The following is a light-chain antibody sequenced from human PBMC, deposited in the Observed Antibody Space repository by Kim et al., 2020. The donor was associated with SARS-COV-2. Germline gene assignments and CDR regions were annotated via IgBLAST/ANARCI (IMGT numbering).Light chain of an antibody. CDR1: SRRSYY. CDR2: GKN. Sequence: AVGQTVRSTCQGDSRRSYYASWYQQKPGQAPVVVIYGKNDRLSGIPDRFSGSRSGSTASLTITGAQAEDEADYYCNSRDSTTNQLIFGGGTQLTVL. CDR3: NSRDSTTNQLI. V-gene: IGLV3-19*01. J-gene: IGLJ2*01.